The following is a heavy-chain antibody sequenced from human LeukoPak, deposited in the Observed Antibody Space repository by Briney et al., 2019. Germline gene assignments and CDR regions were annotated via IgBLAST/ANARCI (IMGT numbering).Heavy chain of an antibody. CDR3: ASITGTTPEAFDP. CDR1: GYTFTSYY. Sequence: ASVKVSCKASGYTFTSYYMHWVPQAPGQGLEWMGIINPSGGSTSYAQKFQGRVTMTRDTSTSTVYMELSSLRSEDTAVYYCASITGTTPEAFDPWGQGTLVTVSS. D-gene: IGHD1-20*01. CDR2: INPSGGST. V-gene: IGHV1-46*01. J-gene: IGHJ5*02.